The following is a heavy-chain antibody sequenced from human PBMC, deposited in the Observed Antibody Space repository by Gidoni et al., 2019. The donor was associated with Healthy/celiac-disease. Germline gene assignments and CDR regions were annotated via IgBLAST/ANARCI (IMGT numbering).Heavy chain of an antibody. J-gene: IGHJ5*02. Sequence: QVQLVESGGGLVKPGGSLRLSCAAPGLTFSDYYMSWIRQAPGKGLEWVSYISSIGSTIFYADSVKGRFTIARDNAKNSLYLQMNSLRAEDTAVYYCARVITGTTHWFDPWGQGTLVTVSS. CDR2: ISSIGSTI. CDR3: ARVITGTTHWFDP. D-gene: IGHD1-7*01. CDR1: GLTFSDYY. V-gene: IGHV3-11*01.